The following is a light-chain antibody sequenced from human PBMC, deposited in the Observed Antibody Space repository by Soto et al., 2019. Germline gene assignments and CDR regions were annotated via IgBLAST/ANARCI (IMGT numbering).Light chain of an antibody. CDR2: DVS. CDR3: SSYTSRVSYI. J-gene: IGLJ1*01. V-gene: IGLV2-14*03. CDR1: SSDVGGYHY. Sequence: QSALTQPASVSGSPGQSVTISCTGTSSDVGGYHYVSWYQQHPDKAPKLMIYDVSNRPSGVSNRFSGSKSGNTASLTISGPQAEDEADYYCSSYTSRVSYIFGTGTKVTVL.